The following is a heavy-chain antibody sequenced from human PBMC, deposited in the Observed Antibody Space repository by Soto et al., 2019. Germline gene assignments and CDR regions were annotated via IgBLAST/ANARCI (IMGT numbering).Heavy chain of an antibody. CDR2: ISYDGSNK. Sequence: PGGSLRLSCAASGFTFSSYAVHWVRQAPGKGLEWVAVISYDGSNKYYADSVKGRFTISRDTSKNMLYLQMNSLRAEDTAIYYCAKDSHWAIISPTHDYWGHGTLVTVSS. CDR1: GFTFSSYA. J-gene: IGHJ4*01. CDR3: AKDSHWAIISPTHDY. V-gene: IGHV3-30-3*01. D-gene: IGHD2-2*01.